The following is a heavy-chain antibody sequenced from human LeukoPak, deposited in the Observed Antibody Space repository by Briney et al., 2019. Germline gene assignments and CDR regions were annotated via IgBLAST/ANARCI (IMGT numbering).Heavy chain of an antibody. CDR2: INPNSGGT. J-gene: IGHJ1*01. Sequence: ASVKVSCKASGYTFTGYYMQWVRQAPGQGLEWMGWINPNSGGTNYAQKFQGRVTMTRDTSISTAYMELSRLRSDDTAVYYCVRDSGGGYYYDSSGYYAEYFQHWGQGTLVTVSS. CDR1: GYTFTGYY. CDR3: VRDSGGGYYYDSSGYYAEYFQH. V-gene: IGHV1-2*02. D-gene: IGHD3-22*01.